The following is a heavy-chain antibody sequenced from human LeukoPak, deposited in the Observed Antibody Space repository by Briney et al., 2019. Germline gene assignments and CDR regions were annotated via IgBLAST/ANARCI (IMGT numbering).Heavy chain of an antibody. Sequence: PSETLSLTCAVYGRSFSGYSWSWIRQPPGQGLEWIGEINHSGSTNYNPSLKSRVTISVDTSKNQFSLKLTSVTAADTAVYYCARGTSIPASGTGTPFDYWGQGTLVTVSS. D-gene: IGHD6-13*01. CDR1: GRSFSGYS. J-gene: IGHJ4*02. CDR3: ARGTSIPASGTGTPFDY. CDR2: INHSGST. V-gene: IGHV4-34*01.